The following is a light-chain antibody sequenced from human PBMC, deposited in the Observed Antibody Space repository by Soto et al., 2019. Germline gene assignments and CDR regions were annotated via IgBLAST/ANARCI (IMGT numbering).Light chain of an antibody. J-gene: IGLJ2*01. V-gene: IGLV2-14*01. Sequence: QSALTQPASVSGSPGQSITISRNGSRSDVGAYNYVSWYQHHPGKVPKLIIYAVSNRPSGVSNRFSGSKSANTASLTISGLQAEDEAEYYCTSYIGTDLLVFGGGTKLTVL. CDR3: TSYIGTDLLV. CDR1: RSDVGAYNY. CDR2: AVS.